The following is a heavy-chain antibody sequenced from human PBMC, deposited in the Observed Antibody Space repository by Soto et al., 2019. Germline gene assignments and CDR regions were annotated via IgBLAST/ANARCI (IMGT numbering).Heavy chain of an antibody. CDR3: ARALCSETDEL. D-gene: IGHD6-19*01. Sequence: EVQLVESGGGLVQPGGSLRLSCAGSGFTFSRFWMCWVRQAPGKGLEWVANIKQNGSEKYYVDSVKGRFTISRDNAKNSLYLQMNSLRAEDTAVYYCARALCSETDELWGQGTLVTVSS. V-gene: IGHV3-7*01. CDR1: GFTFSRFW. CDR2: IKQNGSEK. J-gene: IGHJ4*02.